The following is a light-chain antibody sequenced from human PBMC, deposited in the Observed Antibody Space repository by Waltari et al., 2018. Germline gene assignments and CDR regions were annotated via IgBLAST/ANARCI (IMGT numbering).Light chain of an antibody. V-gene: IGKV1-39*01. CDR3: QQSYSTRWT. CDR2: AAS. CDR1: QSISSY. J-gene: IGKJ1*01. Sequence: DIQMTQSPSYLSASVGDRVTITCRASQSISSYLNWYQQKPGKAPKLLIYAASSLQSGVPSRFSGSGSGTDVTLTISSLQPEDFATYYCQQSYSTRWTFGQGTKVEIK.